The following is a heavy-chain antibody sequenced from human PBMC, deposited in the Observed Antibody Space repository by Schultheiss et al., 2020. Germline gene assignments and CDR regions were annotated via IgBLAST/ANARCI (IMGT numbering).Heavy chain of an antibody. J-gene: IGHJ6*02. CDR1: GGSISSGDYY. CDR3: ATNQGKLRYFHWLYYYYGMDV. Sequence: LSLTCTVSGGSISSGDYYWSWIRQPPGKGLEWIGYIYYSGSTNYSPSLKSRVTISVDTSKKQFSLKLSSVTAADTAVYYCATNQGKLRYFHWLYYYYGMDVWGQGTTVTVSS. D-gene: IGHD3-9*01. V-gene: IGHV4-30-4*01. CDR2: IYYSGST.